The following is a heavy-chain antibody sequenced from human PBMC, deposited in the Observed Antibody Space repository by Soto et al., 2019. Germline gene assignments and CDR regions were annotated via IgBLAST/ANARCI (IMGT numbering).Heavy chain of an antibody. Sequence: PSETLSLTCTVSGGSISSYYWSWIRQPPGKGLEWIGYIYYSGSTNYNPSLKSRVTISVDTSKNQFSLKLSSVTAADTAVYYCARAVEQLVEFHYWGQGTLVTVSS. J-gene: IGHJ4*02. CDR1: GGSISSYY. CDR3: ARAVEQLVEFHY. CDR2: IYYSGST. V-gene: IGHV4-59*01. D-gene: IGHD6-6*01.